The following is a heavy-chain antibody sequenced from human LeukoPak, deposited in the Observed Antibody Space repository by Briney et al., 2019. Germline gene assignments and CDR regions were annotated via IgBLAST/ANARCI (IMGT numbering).Heavy chain of an antibody. D-gene: IGHD6-25*01. CDR2: IGTSSTTI. CDR1: GFTFSSYT. J-gene: IGHJ6*03. CDR3: ARFAAGGSYYYYMDV. V-gene: IGHV3-48*01. Sequence: GRSLRLSCAASGFTFSSYTMNWVRQPPGKGLEWVSNIGTSSTTIYYADSVKGRFTISRDNAKNSLYLQMNSLRADDTAVYYCARFAAGGSYYYYMDVWGKGATVTVSS.